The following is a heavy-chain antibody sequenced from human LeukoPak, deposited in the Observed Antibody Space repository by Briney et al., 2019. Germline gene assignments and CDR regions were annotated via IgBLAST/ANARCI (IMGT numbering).Heavy chain of an antibody. CDR2: ISHDGRKK. CDR1: GSTFSSYG. CDR3: ARKRDPVPFDY. J-gene: IGHJ4*02. Sequence: GGSLRLSCAASGSTFSSYGMHWVRQAPGKGLEWVALISHDGRKKYYADSVQGRFTISRDNSKNTLYPQMNSLRAEDTAVYYCARKRDPVPFDYWGQGTLVTVSS. V-gene: IGHV3-30*03.